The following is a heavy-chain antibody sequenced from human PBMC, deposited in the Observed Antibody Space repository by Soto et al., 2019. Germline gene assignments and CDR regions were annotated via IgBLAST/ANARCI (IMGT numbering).Heavy chain of an antibody. CDR2: ISYDGSNK. V-gene: IGHV3-30*18. J-gene: IGHJ6*02. CDR1: GFTFSSYG. D-gene: IGHD2-8*01. CDR3: AKGGGLSFSNGVCYRSYYYGLDV. Sequence: HPGGSLRLSCAASGFTFSSYGMHWVRQAPGKGLEWVAVISYDGSNKYYADSVKGRFTISRDNSKNTLYMQMNSLRVEDTAVYYCAKGGGLSFSNGVCYRSYYYGLDVWGQGTTVTVPS.